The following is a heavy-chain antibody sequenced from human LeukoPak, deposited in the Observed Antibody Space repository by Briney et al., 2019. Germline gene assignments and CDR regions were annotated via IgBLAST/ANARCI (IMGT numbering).Heavy chain of an antibody. D-gene: IGHD3/OR15-3a*01. J-gene: IGHJ4*02. V-gene: IGHV3-21*01. CDR2: ISSSSRYT. CDR1: GFSLRDYS. Sequence: GGSLRLSCAASGFSLRDYSMDWVRQAPGKGLEWVSSISSSSRYTFYVDSVKGRFTISRDNAKNSLYLQMNSLRVEDTAVYYCARDWSAGAWTDLDYWGQGALVTVSS. CDR3: ARDWSAGAWTDLDY.